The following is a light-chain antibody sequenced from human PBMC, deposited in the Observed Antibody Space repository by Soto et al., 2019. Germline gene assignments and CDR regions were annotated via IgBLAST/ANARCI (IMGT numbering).Light chain of an antibody. Sequence: EIALTQSPDTLFLSPGERASLSCMARQTVIRNYLAWHQQKPGQAPRLVVYGAYSRATGNKDSVSGRGSWREFSLTISIREPEDFAVYYCQQHGTSPITFGQGTRLEIK. J-gene: IGKJ5*01. CDR1: QTVIRNY. CDR3: QQHGTSPIT. CDR2: GAY. V-gene: IGKV3-20*01.